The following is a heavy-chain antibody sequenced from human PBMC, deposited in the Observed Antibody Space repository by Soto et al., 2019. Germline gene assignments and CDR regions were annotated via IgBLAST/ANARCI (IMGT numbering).Heavy chain of an antibody. V-gene: IGHV1-8*01. CDR2: MNPNSGNT. CDR1: GYTFTSYD. CDR3: ARRAGSWPYYYYYYYMDF. J-gene: IGHJ6*03. D-gene: IGHD6-13*01. Sequence: QVQLVQSGAEVKKPGASVKVSCKASGYTFTSYDINWVRQATGQGLEWMGWMNPNSGNTGYAQKFQGRDAMTWNTSISTAYMELSSLRSEDTAVYYCARRAGSWPYYYYYYYMDFWGKGTTVTVSS.